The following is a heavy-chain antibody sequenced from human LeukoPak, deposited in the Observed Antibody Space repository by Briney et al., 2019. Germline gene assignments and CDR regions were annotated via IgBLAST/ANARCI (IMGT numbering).Heavy chain of an antibody. V-gene: IGHV1-69*04. Sequence: SVKVSCKASGGTFSSYAISWVRQAPGQRLEWMGRIIPILGIANYAQKFQGRVTITADKSTSTAYMELSSLRSEDTAVYYCARDGGGYSYGYPHYYYGMDVWGQGTTVIVSS. CDR1: GGTFSSYA. CDR3: ARDGGGYSYGYPHYYYGMDV. D-gene: IGHD5-18*01. J-gene: IGHJ6*02. CDR2: IIPILGIA.